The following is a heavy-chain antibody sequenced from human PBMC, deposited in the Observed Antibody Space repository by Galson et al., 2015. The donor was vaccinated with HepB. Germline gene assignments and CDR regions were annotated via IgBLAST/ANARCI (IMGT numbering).Heavy chain of an antibody. D-gene: IGHD2-21*02. V-gene: IGHV5-10-1*01. CDR3: ARFRSDSDTFVL. Sequence: QSGAEVKKPGESLRISCKGSGYIFTSFWITWVRLMPGKGLECMGRIDPRDSYINYSPSFQGHVTISADKSITTAYLQWSSLRASDTAIYYCARFRSDSDTFVLWGQRTMVTV. CDR1: GYIFTSFW. CDR2: IDPRDSYI. J-gene: IGHJ3*01.